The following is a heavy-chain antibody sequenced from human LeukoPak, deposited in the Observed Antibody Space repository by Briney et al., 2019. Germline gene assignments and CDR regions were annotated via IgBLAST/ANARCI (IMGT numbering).Heavy chain of an antibody. D-gene: IGHD5-12*01. CDR2: VNGDGSTT. Sequence: GESLRLSCAASGFTFSRYWMHWVRQAPGKGLEWVSRVNGDGSTTTYADSVKGRFTISRDNAKNTLYLQMNSLRVEDTAVYYCAVKGGYNDLDAPFDYWGPGTLVTVSS. CDR1: GFTFSRYW. J-gene: IGHJ4*02. V-gene: IGHV3-74*01. CDR3: AVKGGYNDLDAPFDY.